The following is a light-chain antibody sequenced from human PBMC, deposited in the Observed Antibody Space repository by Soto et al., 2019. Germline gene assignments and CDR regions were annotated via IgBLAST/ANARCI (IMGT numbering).Light chain of an antibody. CDR1: QSISGW. Sequence: DVQMTQSPSTLSASVGDRVTITCRASQSISGWVAWYQQRPGKAPKLLIYKASTLETGVPPRVSGSGAGTEFSLPITSLRTDDCATYYCQQYTGYSRTFGQGTKVAT. V-gene: IGKV1-5*03. CDR3: QQYTGYSRT. CDR2: KAS. J-gene: IGKJ1*01.